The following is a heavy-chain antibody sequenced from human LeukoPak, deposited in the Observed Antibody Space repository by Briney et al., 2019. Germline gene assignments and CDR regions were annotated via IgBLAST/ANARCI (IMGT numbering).Heavy chain of an antibody. J-gene: IGHJ6*02. Sequence: SETLSLTCAVYGGSFSGYYWSWIRQPPGKGLEWIGEINHSGSTNYNPSLKSRVTISVDTSKNQFSLKLSSVIAADTAVYYCARGRIVVVPAAILVSYYYYYGMDVWGQGTTVTVSS. D-gene: IGHD2-2*02. CDR2: INHSGST. CDR1: GGSFSGYY. CDR3: ARGRIVVVPAAILVSYYYYYGMDV. V-gene: IGHV4-34*01.